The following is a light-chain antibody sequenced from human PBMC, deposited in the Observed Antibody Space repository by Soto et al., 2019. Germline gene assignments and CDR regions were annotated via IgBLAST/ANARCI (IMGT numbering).Light chain of an antibody. V-gene: IGKV3-20*01. CDR1: QSVSSSY. J-gene: IGKJ5*01. CDR2: DAS. Sequence: AFTPGPVALTLSPGARASLSGGASQSVSSSYVAWYQQKPGQAPRLLIVDASRRAAGIPDRVSGSGSGTDFTLTLNRLEPEDFAVYYCQQYGSSPFTFGQGTRLEIK. CDR3: QQYGSSPFT.